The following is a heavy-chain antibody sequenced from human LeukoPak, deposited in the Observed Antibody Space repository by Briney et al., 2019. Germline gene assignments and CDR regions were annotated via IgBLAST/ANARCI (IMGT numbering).Heavy chain of an antibody. CDR3: ARGSGYSYGSFDY. D-gene: IGHD5-18*01. CDR2: IIPIFGTA. Sequence: ASVKVSCKASGGTFSSYAISWVRQAPGQGLEWMGGIIPIFGTANYAQKFQGRVTITADKSTSTAYMELSSLGSEDTAVYYCARGSGYSYGSFDYWGQGTLVTVSS. CDR1: GGTFSSYA. J-gene: IGHJ4*02. V-gene: IGHV1-69*06.